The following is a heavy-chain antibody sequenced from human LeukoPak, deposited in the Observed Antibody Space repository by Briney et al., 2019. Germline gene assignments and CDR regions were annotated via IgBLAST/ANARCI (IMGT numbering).Heavy chain of an antibody. D-gene: IGHD3-3*01. CDR1: GGSFSGYY. Sequence: SETLSLTCAVYGGSFSGYYWSWIRQPPGKGLEWIGEINHSGSTNYNPSLKSRVTISVDTSKNQFSLKLSSVTAADTAVYYRARGFVFWSGYNWFDPWGQGTLVTVSS. CDR2: INHSGST. J-gene: IGHJ5*02. CDR3: ARGFVFWSGYNWFDP. V-gene: IGHV4-34*01.